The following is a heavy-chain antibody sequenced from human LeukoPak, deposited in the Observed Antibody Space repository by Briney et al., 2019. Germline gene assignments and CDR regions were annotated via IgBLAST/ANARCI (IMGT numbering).Heavy chain of an antibody. V-gene: IGHV4-59*01. J-gene: IGHJ5*02. D-gene: IGHD4-23*01. CDR1: GGSISSYY. CDR2: IYYSGST. CDR3: AGLEVTPLYNWFDP. Sequence: SETLSLTCTVSGGSISSYYWSWIRQPPGKGLEWIGYIYYSGSTNYNPSLKSRVTISVDTSKNQFSLKLSSVTAADTAVYYCAGLEVTPLYNWFDPWGQGTLVTVSS.